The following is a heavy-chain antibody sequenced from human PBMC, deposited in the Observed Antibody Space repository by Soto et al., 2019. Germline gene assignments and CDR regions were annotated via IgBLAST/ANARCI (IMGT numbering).Heavy chain of an antibody. D-gene: IGHD6-19*01. J-gene: IGHJ4*02. CDR3: ARGAEVAGTFDY. Sequence: ASVKVSCKASGGTFSSYAISWVRQAPGQGLEWMGGIIPIFGTANYAQKFQGRVTITADESTSTAYMELSSLRSEDTAVYYCARGAEVAGTFDYWGQGTLVTVSS. CDR2: IIPIFGTA. V-gene: IGHV1-69*13. CDR1: GGTFSSYA.